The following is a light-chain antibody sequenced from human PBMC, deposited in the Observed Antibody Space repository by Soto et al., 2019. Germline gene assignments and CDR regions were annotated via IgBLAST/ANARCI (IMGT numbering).Light chain of an antibody. J-gene: IGKJ2*01. CDR1: QSISSW. Sequence: DIQMTQSPSTLSASVGDRVTITCRASQSISSWLAWYQQKPGKAPKLLIYKAASLESGVPSTFSGSGSGTEFTLTISSLQPDDFATYYCQQYNTSPVTFGQGTKLEIK. V-gene: IGKV1-5*03. CDR3: QQYNTSPVT. CDR2: KAA.